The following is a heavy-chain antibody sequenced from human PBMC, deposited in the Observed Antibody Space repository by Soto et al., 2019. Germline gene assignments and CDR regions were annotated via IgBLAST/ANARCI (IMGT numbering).Heavy chain of an antibody. CDR3: VRAPSGSYPEFDY. CDR2: ITYDGSNE. V-gene: IGHV3-30-3*01. Sequence: PVGSLRLSCAASGFTFRSYTMHWVRQAPGKGLEWVGVITYDGSNEYCADSVKGRFTISRDNSRNTLYLQMNSLRPDDTAVYHCVRAPSGSYPEFDYWGQGTLVTVSS. D-gene: IGHD1-26*01. J-gene: IGHJ4*02. CDR1: GFTFRSYT.